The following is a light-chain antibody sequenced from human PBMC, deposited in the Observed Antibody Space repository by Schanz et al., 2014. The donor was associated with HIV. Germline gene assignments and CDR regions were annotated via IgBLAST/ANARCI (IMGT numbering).Light chain of an antibody. CDR3: QQYGSSPPVYT. Sequence: EIVLTQSPGSLSLSPGERATLSCRASQSVSSYLAWYQQKPGQAPRLLIYGASSRATGIPDRFSGSGSGTDFTLTISRLEPEDFAVYYCQQYGSSPPVYTFGQGTKLEIK. V-gene: IGKV3-20*01. CDR1: QSVSSY. J-gene: IGKJ2*01. CDR2: GAS.